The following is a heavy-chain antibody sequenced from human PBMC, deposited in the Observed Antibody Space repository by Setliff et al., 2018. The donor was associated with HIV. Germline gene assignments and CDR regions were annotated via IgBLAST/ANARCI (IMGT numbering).Heavy chain of an antibody. D-gene: IGHD3-22*01. CDR3: ARFPLHYYGSSGYYPSYFDY. CDR1: GGSISSSSYY. V-gene: IGHV4-39*07. Sequence: NPSETLSLTCTVSGGSISSSSYYWGWIRQPPGKGLEWIGNIYYGGSTYYNPSLKSRVTISVDTSENQFSLRLNSVTAADTAVYYCARFPLHYYGSSGYYPSYFDYWGQGVLVTVSS. CDR2: IYYGGST. J-gene: IGHJ4*02.